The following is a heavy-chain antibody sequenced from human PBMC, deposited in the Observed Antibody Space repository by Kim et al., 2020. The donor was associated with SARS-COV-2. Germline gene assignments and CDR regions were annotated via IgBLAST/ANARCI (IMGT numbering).Heavy chain of an antibody. J-gene: IGHJ4*02. CDR2: ISYDGSNK. D-gene: IGHD1-26*01. CDR3: ARVASGSYFSDFDY. V-gene: IGHV3-30-3*01. Sequence: GGSLRLSCAASGFTFSSYAMHWVRQAPGKGLEWVAVISYDGSNKYYADSVKGRFTISRDNSKNTLYLQMNSLRAEDTAVYYCARVASGSYFSDFDYWGQGTLVTVSS. CDR1: GFTFSSYA.